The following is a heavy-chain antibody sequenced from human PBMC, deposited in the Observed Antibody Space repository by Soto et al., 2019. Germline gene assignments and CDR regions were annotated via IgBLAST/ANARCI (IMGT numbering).Heavy chain of an antibody. J-gene: IGHJ5*02. CDR2: ISGSGGST. D-gene: IGHD2-2*01. Sequence: GGSLRLSCAASGFTFSSYAMSWVRQAPGKGLEWVSAISGSGGSTYYADSVKGRFTISRDNSKNTLYLQMKSLRAEDTAVYYCANADIVVVPAAPGHNWFDPWGQGTLVTVSS. V-gene: IGHV3-23*01. CDR1: GFTFSSYA. CDR3: ANADIVVVPAAPGHNWFDP.